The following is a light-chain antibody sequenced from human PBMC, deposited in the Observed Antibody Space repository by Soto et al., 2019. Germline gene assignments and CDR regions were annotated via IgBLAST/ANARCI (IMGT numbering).Light chain of an antibody. CDR1: QSISYY. V-gene: IGKV1-39*01. CDR2: AAS. CDR3: QQSYNTPPMYT. J-gene: IGKJ2*01. Sequence: DIQMPQSPSSLSASVGDRVTITCRASQSISYYLNWYQQRPGKAPKLLISAASSVQSGVPSRFSGSGSGTDFTLSISSLQPEDFATYYCQQSYNTPPMYTFGQGTKLEIK.